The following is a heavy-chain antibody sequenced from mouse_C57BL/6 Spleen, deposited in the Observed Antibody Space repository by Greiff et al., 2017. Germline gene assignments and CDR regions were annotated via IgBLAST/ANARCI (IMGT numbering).Heavy chain of an antibody. V-gene: IGHV2-3*01. CDR1: GFSLTSYG. CDR3: GIVSNYNAMDY. J-gene: IGHJ4*01. CDR2: IWGDGST. D-gene: IGHD2-5*01. Sequence: VMLVESGPGLVAPSHSLSITCTASGFSLTSYGVRWVRQTPGKGLEWLGVIWGDGSTNDHSAHITRLSISKDNSKSQVFLQLNSLQTDDAATYYVGIVSNYNAMDYWGQGTSVTVSA.